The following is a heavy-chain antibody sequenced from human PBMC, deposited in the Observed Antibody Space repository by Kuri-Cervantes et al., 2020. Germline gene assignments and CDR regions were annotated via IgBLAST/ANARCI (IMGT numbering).Heavy chain of an antibody. CDR2: INWNSNRI. CDR1: GFTFDDYA. V-gene: IGHV3-9*01. Sequence: GGSLRLSCAASGFTFDDYAMHWVRQAPGKGLEWVSGINWNSNRIGYADSVKGRFTISRDNAKNSLYLQMNSLRAEDTALYYCARDDYGDYTIDYWGQGTLVTVSS. D-gene: IGHD4-17*01. J-gene: IGHJ4*02. CDR3: ARDDYGDYTIDY.